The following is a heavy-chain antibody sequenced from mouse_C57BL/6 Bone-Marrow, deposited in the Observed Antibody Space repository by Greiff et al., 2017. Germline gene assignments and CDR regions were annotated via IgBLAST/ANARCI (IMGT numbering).Heavy chain of an antibody. CDR3: AREGDYGNYVDAMDY. CDR2: ISYDGSN. Sequence: DVQLQESGPGLVKPSQSLSLTCSVTGYSITSGYYWNWIRQFPGNKLEWMGYISYDGSNNYNPSLKNRISITRDTSKNQFFLKLNSVTTEDTATXYCAREGDYGNYVDAMDYWGQGTSVTVSS. V-gene: IGHV3-6*01. J-gene: IGHJ4*01. D-gene: IGHD2-1*01. CDR1: GYSITSGYY.